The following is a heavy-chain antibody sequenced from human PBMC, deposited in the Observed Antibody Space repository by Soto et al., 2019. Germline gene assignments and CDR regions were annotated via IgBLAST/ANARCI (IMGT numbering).Heavy chain of an antibody. CDR1: GFSLTTSGVG. J-gene: IGHJ4*02. CDR3: AHRVLRTVFGLVTTTAIYFDF. CDR2: IYSHDDK. V-gene: IGHV2-5*01. Sequence: QITLNESGPTQVKPRQTLTLTCTFSGFSLTTSGVGVGWICQFPGKAPEWLALIYSHDDKRYSPSLKSRLTTNKDTSKNQVVLTMADLDPADPAIYYCAHRVLRTVFGLVTTTAIYFDFWGQGTPVAVSS. D-gene: IGHD3-3*01.